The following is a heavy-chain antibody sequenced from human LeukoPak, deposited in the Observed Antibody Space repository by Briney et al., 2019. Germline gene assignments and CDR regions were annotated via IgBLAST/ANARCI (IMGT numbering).Heavy chain of an antibody. CDR2: IRQDGSEK. CDR1: GFTFSSYW. D-gene: IGHD3-10*01. CDR3: ASSGYYGSGSYY. J-gene: IGHJ4*02. Sequence: GGSLRLSCAASGFTFSSYWMSWARQAPGKGLEWVANIRQDGSEKYYVDSVKGRFTISRDNAKNSLYLQMNSLRAEDTAVYYCASSGYYGSGSYYWGQGTLVTVSS. V-gene: IGHV3-7*01.